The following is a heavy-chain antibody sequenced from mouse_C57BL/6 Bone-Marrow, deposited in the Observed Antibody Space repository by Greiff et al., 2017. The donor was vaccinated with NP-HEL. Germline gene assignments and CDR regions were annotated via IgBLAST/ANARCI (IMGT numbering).Heavy chain of an antibody. CDR1: GFTFSDFY. Sequence: EVKLVESGGGLVQSGRSLRLSCATSGFTFSDFYMEWVRQAPGKGLEWIAASRNKANDYTTEYSASVKGRFIVSRDTSQSILYLQMNALRAEDTAIYYGARDATYYYGSPWYFEVWGTGTTVTVSS. CDR3: ARDATYYYGSPWYFEV. J-gene: IGHJ1*03. CDR2: SRNKANDYTT. V-gene: IGHV7-1*01. D-gene: IGHD1-1*01.